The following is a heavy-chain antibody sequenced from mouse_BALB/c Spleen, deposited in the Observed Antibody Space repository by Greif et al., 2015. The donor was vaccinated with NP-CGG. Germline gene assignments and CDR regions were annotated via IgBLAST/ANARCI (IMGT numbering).Heavy chain of an antibody. D-gene: IGHD1-1*01. CDR3: ARYYYGSSYYFDY. J-gene: IGHJ2*01. CDR1: GDSITSGY. V-gene: IGHV3-8*02. CDR2: ISYSGST. Sequence: EVKLMESGPSLVEPSQTLSLTCSVTGDSITSGYWNWIRKFPGNKLEYMGYISYSGSTYYNPSLKSRISITRDTSKNQYYLQLNSVTTEDTATYYCARYYYGSSYYFDYWGQGTTLTVSS.